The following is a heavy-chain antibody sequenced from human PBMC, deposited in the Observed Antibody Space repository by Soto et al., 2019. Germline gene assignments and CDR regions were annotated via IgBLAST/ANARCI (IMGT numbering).Heavy chain of an antibody. J-gene: IGHJ4*02. CDR1: GYTFTEFD. D-gene: IGHD3-3*01. Sequence: QVLLVQSGADVKKPGASVKVSCKTSGYTFTEFDINWVRQAPGQGLEWMGWMNTNTGNTGYAQKFQGRVTMTRDTSISTAYLELRRLRSEATAVYYCARVVRFFGGHAGYWGQGTVVTGSS. CDR2: MNTNTGNT. V-gene: IGHV1-8*01. CDR3: ARVVRFFGGHAGY.